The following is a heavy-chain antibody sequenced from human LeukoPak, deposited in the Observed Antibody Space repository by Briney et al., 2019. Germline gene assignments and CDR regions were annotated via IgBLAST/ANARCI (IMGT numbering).Heavy chain of an antibody. CDR2: ISGSGGST. Sequence: QPGGSLRLSCAASGFTFSDYYMSWIRQAPGKGLEWVSAISGSGGSTYYADSVKGRFTISRDNSKNTLYLQMNSLRAEDAAVYYCAKDATMRATKQWDYWGQGTLVTVSS. CDR1: GFTFSDYY. CDR3: AKDATMRATKQWDY. D-gene: IGHD1-26*01. J-gene: IGHJ4*02. V-gene: IGHV3-23*01.